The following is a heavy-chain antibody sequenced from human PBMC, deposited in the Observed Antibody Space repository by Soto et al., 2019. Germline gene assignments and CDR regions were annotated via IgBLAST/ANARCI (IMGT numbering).Heavy chain of an antibody. J-gene: IGHJ5*02. CDR2: MHHTGGT. Sequence: AETLSLTCIVSGTSVSSTYWWTCVRQAPAKGLEWIGEMHHTGGTNYNPSLRSRVSMSVDKSNNEFSLKLTSVTAADTGIYYCATLPPRLAVKVTEIIASGQGTLVTLPS. V-gene: IGHV4-4*02. CDR3: ATLPPRLAVKVTEIIA. CDR1: GTSVSSTYW. D-gene: IGHD4-17*01.